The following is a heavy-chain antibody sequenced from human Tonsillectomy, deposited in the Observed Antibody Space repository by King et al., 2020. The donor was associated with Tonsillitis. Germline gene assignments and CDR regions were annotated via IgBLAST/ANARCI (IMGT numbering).Heavy chain of an antibody. CDR2: IGSGGSTI. Sequence: VQLVESGGGLVQPGGSLRLSCAASGFTFSSYEMNWVRQAPGKGLEWVSYIGSGGSTIYYADSVKGRFTISRDNAKKSLYLQMKSLRAEDTAVYYCAGVHSYSSSLIGMDVWGNGTTVTVSS. CDR1: GFTFSSYE. CDR3: AGVHSYSSSLIGMDV. J-gene: IGHJ6*04. D-gene: IGHD6-13*01. V-gene: IGHV3-48*03.